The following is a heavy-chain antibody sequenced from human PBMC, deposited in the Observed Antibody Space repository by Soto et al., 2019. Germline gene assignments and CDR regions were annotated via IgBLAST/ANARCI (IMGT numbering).Heavy chain of an antibody. D-gene: IGHD6-25*01. V-gene: IGHV4-4*02. CDR3: VRLDGVEAADMDY. Sequence: QVQLQESGPGLVKPSGTLSLTCVVSGGSISSSNWWSWVRQPPGKGLEWIGEIYHIGSTNFNPSREXRFXILVDKSKNQFSLNLSSVTAAATAVYYCVRLDGVEAADMDYWGQGTLVTVSS. CDR1: GGSISSSNW. J-gene: IGHJ4*02. CDR2: IYHIGST.